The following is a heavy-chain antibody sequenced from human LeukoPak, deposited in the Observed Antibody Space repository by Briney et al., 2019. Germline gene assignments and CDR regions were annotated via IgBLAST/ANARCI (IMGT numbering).Heavy chain of an antibody. Sequence: SETLSLTCTVSGSSMRSYYWSWIRQPPGKGLEWIGYLYDSGSTNYKPSLQSRVTISVDLSKNQYSLKLSSVTAADTAVYYCARGMFVNQRFDPWGQGTLVTVSS. V-gene: IGHV4-59*01. J-gene: IGHJ5*02. CDR3: ARGMFVNQRFDP. CDR1: GSSMRSYY. D-gene: IGHD1-14*01. CDR2: LYDSGST.